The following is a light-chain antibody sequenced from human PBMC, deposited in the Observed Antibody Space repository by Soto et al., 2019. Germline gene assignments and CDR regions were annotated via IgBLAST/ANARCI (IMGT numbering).Light chain of an antibody. V-gene: IGKV1-16*02. CDR1: QDISIY. J-gene: IGKJ4*01. CDR3: QQFNHHPLT. Sequence: DVQMTQSPSSLTASVGDTVTITCRASQDISIYLAWFQQKPGKAPKSLIYGTSTLHSGVPSKFSGSRSGTDFTLTISGLQPEDSATYYCQQFNHHPLTFGGGTKVEIK. CDR2: GTS.